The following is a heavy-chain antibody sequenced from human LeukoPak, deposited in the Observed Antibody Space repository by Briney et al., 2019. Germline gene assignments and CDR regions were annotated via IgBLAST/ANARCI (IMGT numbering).Heavy chain of an antibody. CDR3: ARKYYYDSSGYYESFDI. Sequence: SETLSLTCTVSGYSISSGYYWGWIRQPPGQGLEWIGSIYHSGSTYYNPSLKSRVTISVDTSKNQFSLKLSSVTAADTAVYYCARKYYYDSSGYYESFDIWGQGTMVTVSS. D-gene: IGHD3-22*01. CDR1: GYSISSGYY. CDR2: IYHSGST. J-gene: IGHJ3*02. V-gene: IGHV4-38-2*02.